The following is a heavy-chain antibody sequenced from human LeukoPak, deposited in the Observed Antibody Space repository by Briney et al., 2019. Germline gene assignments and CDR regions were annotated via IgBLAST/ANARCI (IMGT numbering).Heavy chain of an antibody. CDR3: TRAGDHSSD. CDR1: GFTFSGSA. Sequence: GGSLKLSCAASGFTFSGSAMHWVRQASGKGLEWVGRIRSKANSYATAYAASVKGRFTISRDDSKNTAYLQMNSLKTEDTAVYYCTRAGDHSSDWGQGTLVTVSS. V-gene: IGHV3-73*01. D-gene: IGHD6-19*01. J-gene: IGHJ4*02. CDR2: IRSKANSYAT.